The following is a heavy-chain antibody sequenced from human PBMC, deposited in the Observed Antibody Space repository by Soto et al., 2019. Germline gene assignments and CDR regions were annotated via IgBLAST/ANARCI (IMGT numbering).Heavy chain of an antibody. D-gene: IGHD6-19*01. V-gene: IGHV1-45*02. J-gene: IGHJ3*02. CDR1: GYTFTYRY. CDR2: ITPLNGNT. Sequence: QMQLVQSGAEVKKTGSSVKVSCKASGYTFTYRYLHWVRQAPGQALEWMGWITPLNGNTDYAQKFQDRVTFTRDRSMSTAYMELSSLRSEDTAMYYCAVIAVADDAFDIWGQGTMVTVSS. CDR3: AVIAVADDAFDI.